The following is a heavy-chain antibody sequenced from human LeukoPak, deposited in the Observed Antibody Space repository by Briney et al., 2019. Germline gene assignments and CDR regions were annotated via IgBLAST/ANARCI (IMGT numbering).Heavy chain of an antibody. Sequence: PSETLSLTCTVSGGSISSGSYYWRWIRQPAGKGLEWIGRIYTSGSTNYNPSIKSRVTISVDTSKNQFSLKLSSVTAADTAVYYCARLIHYYDSSGPAYYYYYYMDVWGKGTTVTVSS. D-gene: IGHD3-22*01. CDR3: ARLIHYYDSSGPAYYYYYYMDV. CDR2: IYTSGST. V-gene: IGHV4-61*02. J-gene: IGHJ6*03. CDR1: GGSISSGSYY.